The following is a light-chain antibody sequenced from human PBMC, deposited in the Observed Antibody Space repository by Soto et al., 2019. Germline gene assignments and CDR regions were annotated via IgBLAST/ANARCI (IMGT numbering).Light chain of an antibody. CDR1: SSDVGGNNF. V-gene: IGLV2-14*01. J-gene: IGLJ1*01. Sequence: QSALTQPASVSGSPGQSIAISCTGTSSDVGGNNFVSWYQQHPGAAPKLLIHEVTNRPSGVPDRFSGSKSGTSASLAITGLQAEDEADYYCQSYDSSLSDVFGTGTKVTVL. CDR2: EVT. CDR3: QSYDSSLSDV.